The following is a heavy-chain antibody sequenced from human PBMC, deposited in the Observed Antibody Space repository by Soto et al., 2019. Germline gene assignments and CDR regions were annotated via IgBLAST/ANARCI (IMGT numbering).Heavy chain of an antibody. D-gene: IGHD3-3*01. V-gene: IGHV1-69*13. Sequence: ASVKVSCKASGGTFSSYAISWVRQAPGQGLEWMGGIIPIFGTANYAQKFQGRVTITADESTSTAYMELGRLRSDDTAVYYCAVAGFDFWSGYYTGDYYNYGMDVWGQGTTVTVSS. CDR3: AVAGFDFWSGYYTGDYYNYGMDV. CDR2: IIPIFGTA. J-gene: IGHJ6*02. CDR1: GGTFSSYA.